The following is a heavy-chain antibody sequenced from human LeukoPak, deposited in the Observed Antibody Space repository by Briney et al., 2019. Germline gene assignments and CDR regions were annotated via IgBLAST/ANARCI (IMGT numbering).Heavy chain of an antibody. CDR1: GYTFTIYD. V-gene: IGHV1-8*01. CDR3: ARSGEVVFDY. D-gene: IGHD3-3*01. Sequence: ASVKVSCKSSGYTFTIYDINWVRQPTPPGLEWMGLMHPNSGNTGYAHKFQGRVTMTRNTSISTAYMELSSLRSEDTAVYYCARSGEVVFDYWGQGTLVTVSS. J-gene: IGHJ4*02. CDR2: MHPNSGNT.